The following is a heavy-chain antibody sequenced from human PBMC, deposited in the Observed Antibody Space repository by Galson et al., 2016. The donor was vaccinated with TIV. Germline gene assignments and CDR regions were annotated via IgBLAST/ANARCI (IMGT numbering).Heavy chain of an antibody. D-gene: IGHD3-22*01. V-gene: IGHV1-69*05. Sequence: SVKVSCKASGGTFNSYAISWVRQAPGQGLEWMGGIIPNFHKTNYAQKIQGRVTLTTDAFTSTVYMELSSLRSEDTAVYYCARSSAYYYFLAPLDHWGHGTLVTVSS. CDR3: ARSSAYYYFLAPLDH. J-gene: IGHJ4*01. CDR1: GGTFNSYA. CDR2: IIPNFHKT.